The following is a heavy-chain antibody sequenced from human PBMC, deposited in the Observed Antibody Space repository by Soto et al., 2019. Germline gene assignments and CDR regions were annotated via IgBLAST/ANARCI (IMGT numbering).Heavy chain of an antibody. CDR1: GYTFTSYG. J-gene: IGHJ6*02. V-gene: IGHV1-18*01. Sequence: QVQLVQSGAEVKKPGASVKVSCKASGYTFTSYGISWVRQAPGQGLEWMGWISAYNGNTNYAQKLQGRVTMTTDSSTSTAYMELRSLRSDDTAVYYCARRYFDWLLPSRYYGMDVWGQGTTVTVSS. CDR2: ISAYNGNT. CDR3: ARRYFDWLLPSRYYGMDV. D-gene: IGHD3-9*01.